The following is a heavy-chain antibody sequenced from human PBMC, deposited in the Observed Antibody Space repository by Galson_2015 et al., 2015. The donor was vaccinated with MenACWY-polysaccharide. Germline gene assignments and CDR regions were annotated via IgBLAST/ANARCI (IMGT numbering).Heavy chain of an antibody. CDR2: IYYSGST. Sequence: TLSLPCTVSGGSISSGDYYWSWIRPPPGKGLEWIGYIYYSGSTYYNPSLKSRVTISVDTSKNQFSLKLSSVTAADTAVYYCARDLLPGSGNYYNWFDPWGQGTLVAVSS. CDR1: GGSISSGDYY. J-gene: IGHJ5*02. CDR3: ARDLLPGSGNYYNWFDP. V-gene: IGHV4-30-4*01. D-gene: IGHD3-10*01.